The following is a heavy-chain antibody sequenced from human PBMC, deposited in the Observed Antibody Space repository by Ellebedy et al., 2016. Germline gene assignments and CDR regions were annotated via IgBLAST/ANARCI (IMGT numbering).Heavy chain of an antibody. D-gene: IGHD3-10*01. CDR2: INHSGST. Sequence: GSLRLXXAVYGGSFSGYYWSWIRQPPGKGLEWIGEINHSGSTNYNPSLKSRVTISVGTSKNQFSLKLSSVTAADTAVYYCARVRGDVSLYYFDYWGQGTLVTVSS. V-gene: IGHV4-34*01. J-gene: IGHJ4*02. CDR3: ARVRGDVSLYYFDY. CDR1: GGSFSGYY.